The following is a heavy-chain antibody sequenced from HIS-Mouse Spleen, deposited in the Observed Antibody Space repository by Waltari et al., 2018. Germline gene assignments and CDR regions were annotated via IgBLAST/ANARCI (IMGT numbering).Heavy chain of an antibody. V-gene: IGHV4-39*01. CDR1: GASLRSISYY. Sequence: QLQLQESGPGLVKPSETLSLTCTVSGASLRSISYYWGWIRQHPGKGLEWIGSIYYSGSTYYNPSLKSRVTISVDTSKNQFSLKLSSVTAADTAVYYCARKRTASGWFDPWGQGALVTVSS. CDR3: ARKRTASGWFDP. CDR2: IYYSGST. D-gene: IGHD2-21*02. J-gene: IGHJ5*02.